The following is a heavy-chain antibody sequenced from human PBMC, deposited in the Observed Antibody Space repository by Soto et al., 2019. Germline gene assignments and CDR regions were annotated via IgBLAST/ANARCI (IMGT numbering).Heavy chain of an antibody. CDR2: MDYSGST. CDR1: GGSVSSGSYY. V-gene: IGHV4-39*07. D-gene: IGHD3-16*01. J-gene: IGHJ4*02. CDR3: ARRYGGNFDY. Sequence: SETLSLTCTVSGGSVSSGSYYCSWIRQPPGKELEWIGSMDYSGSTYYNPSLKSRVTISVDTSKNQFSLKLSSVTAADTAVYYCARRYGGNFDYWGQGTLVTV.